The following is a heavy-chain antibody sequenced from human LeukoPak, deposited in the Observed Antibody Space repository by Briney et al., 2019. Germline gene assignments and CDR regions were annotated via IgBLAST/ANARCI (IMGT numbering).Heavy chain of an antibody. J-gene: IGHJ5*02. Sequence: GASVKVSCKASGGTFSSYAISWVRQAPGQGLEWMGRIIPIFGTANYAQKFQGRVTITADESTSTAYMELSSLRSEDTAVYYCATTLMARETWGFDPWGQGTLVTVSS. D-gene: IGHD3-10*01. V-gene: IGHV1-69*13. CDR2: IIPIFGTA. CDR3: ATTLMARETWGFDP. CDR1: GGTFSSYA.